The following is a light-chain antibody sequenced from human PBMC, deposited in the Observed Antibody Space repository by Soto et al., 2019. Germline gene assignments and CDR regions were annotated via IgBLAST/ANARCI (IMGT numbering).Light chain of an antibody. CDR2: GNS. V-gene: IGLV1-40*01. CDR3: QSYDRSLTGSKV. J-gene: IGLJ1*01. CDR1: SSNIGAGFD. Sequence: QSVLTQPPSVSGAPGQRVTISCTGSSSNIGAGFDVHWYQQLPGTAPKLLIYGNSNRPSGVTDRFSGSRSGTSASLAITGLQAEDEADYYCQSYDRSLTGSKVFGRGTKVTVL.